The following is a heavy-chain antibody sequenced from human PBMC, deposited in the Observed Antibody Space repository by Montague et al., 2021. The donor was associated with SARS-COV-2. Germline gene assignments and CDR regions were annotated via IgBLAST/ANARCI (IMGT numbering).Heavy chain of an antibody. V-gene: IGHV4-34*01. Sequence: SETLSLTCAVYGGSLSGYYWSWIRQPPGKGLEWIGEINHSGSTNYNPSLKGRVTISLDTSKNQFSLKLSSVTAADTAVHYCARGRRRYNWRDETSYYYGMDVWGQGTTVTVSS. D-gene: IGHD1-20*01. CDR3: ARGRRRYNWRDETSYYYGMDV. CDR2: INHSGST. J-gene: IGHJ6*02. CDR1: GGSLSGYY.